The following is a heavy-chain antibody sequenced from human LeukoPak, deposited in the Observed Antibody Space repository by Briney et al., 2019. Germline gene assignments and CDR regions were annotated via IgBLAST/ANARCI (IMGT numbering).Heavy chain of an antibody. CDR2: INHSGST. Sequence: PSETLSLTCAVYGGSFSGYYWSWIRQPPGKGLEWIGEINHSGSTNYNPSLKSRVTISVDTSKNQFSLKLSSVTAADTAVYYCASTLGYCSGGSCYRYWYFDLWSRGTLVTVSS. V-gene: IGHV4-34*01. CDR1: GGSFSGYY. CDR3: ASTLGYCSGGSCYRYWYFDL. J-gene: IGHJ2*01. D-gene: IGHD2-15*01.